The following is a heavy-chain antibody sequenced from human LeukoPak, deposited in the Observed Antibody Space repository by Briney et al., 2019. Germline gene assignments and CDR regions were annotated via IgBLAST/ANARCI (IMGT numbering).Heavy chain of an antibody. J-gene: IGHJ3*01. CDR3: ARRTFPNDAFDV. Sequence: GGSLRLSCAASGFTFSTFSMNWVRHTPGKGLEWVSAISGSGSDIYYADSVKGRFTISRDNPKRSLYLQMNSLRAEDTAVYYCARRTFPNDAFDVWGQGTVVTVSS. D-gene: IGHD1-7*01. CDR1: GFTFSTFS. CDR2: ISGSGSDI. V-gene: IGHV3-21*01.